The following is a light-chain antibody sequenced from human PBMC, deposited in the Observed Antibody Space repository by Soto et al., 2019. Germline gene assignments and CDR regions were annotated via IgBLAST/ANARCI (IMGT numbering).Light chain of an antibody. J-gene: IGKJ1*01. V-gene: IGKV1-5*03. CDR1: QTISSW. CDR2: KAS. Sequence: DIQMTQSPSTLSGSVGDRVTITCRASQTISSWLAWYQQKPGKAPKLLIHKASSLASGVPSRFSGSGSGTEFTITILSLQADELAAYYCQQYHTDGTFGQGTKVDIK. CDR3: QQYHTDGT.